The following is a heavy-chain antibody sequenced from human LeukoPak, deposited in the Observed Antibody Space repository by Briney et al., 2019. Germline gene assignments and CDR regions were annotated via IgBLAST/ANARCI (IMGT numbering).Heavy chain of an antibody. CDR3: ARDWGVSARPGYMDV. CDR1: GFSLSTSGVG. CDR2: IYYSGST. J-gene: IGHJ6*03. Sequence: SGPTLVKPTQTLTLTCTFSGFSLSTSGVGVGWIRQPPGKGLEWIGYIYYSGSTKYNPSLKSRVTISVDTSKNQFSLRLSSVTAADTAVYYCARDWGVSARPGYMDVWGKGTTVTVSS. D-gene: IGHD6-6*01. V-gene: IGHV4-61*08.